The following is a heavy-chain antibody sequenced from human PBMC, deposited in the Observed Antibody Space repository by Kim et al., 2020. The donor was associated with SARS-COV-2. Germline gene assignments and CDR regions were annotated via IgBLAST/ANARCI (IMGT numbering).Heavy chain of an antibody. J-gene: IGHJ6*02. CDR1: GDSVSSNSAA. V-gene: IGHV6-1*01. D-gene: IGHD6-19*01. CDR2: TYYRSKWYN. Sequence: SQTLSLTCAISGDSVSSNSAAWNWIRQSPSRGLEWLGRTYYRSKWYNDYAVSVKSRITINPDTSKNQFSLQLNSVTPEDTAVYYCARVSTLVAVAGTRYYGMDVWGQGTTVTVSS. CDR3: ARVSTLVAVAGTRYYGMDV.